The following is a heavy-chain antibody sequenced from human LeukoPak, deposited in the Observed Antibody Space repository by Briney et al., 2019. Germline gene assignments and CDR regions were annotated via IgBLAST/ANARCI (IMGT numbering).Heavy chain of an antibody. J-gene: IGHJ4*02. CDR2: IHASGTT. Sequence: PSETLSLTCTVSGGSISSFYWSWIRQPPGKGLEWIGYIHASGTTNYSTSLKSRVTTSVDPFKNHFSLKLGSVTAADTAVYYCARHMICGGGNCYGAALDYWGQGTLVSVSS. V-gene: IGHV4-4*09. CDR3: ARHMICGGGNCYGAALDY. CDR1: GGSISSFY. D-gene: IGHD2-15*01.